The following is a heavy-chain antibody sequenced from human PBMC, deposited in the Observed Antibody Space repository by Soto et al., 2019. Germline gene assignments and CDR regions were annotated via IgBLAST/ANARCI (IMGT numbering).Heavy chain of an antibody. CDR3: TRGASNGYSYGPADS. CDR2: IRCKAYGGTT. Sequence: GGSLRLSCTTSGFTFGDYAMSWFRQAPGKGLEWVGFIRCKAYGGTTDYAASVKGRFTISRDDSKFIAYLQMNSLKTEDTAVYYCTRGASNGYSYGPADSWGQGTLVTVSS. J-gene: IGHJ4*02. CDR1: GFTFGDYA. D-gene: IGHD5-18*01. V-gene: IGHV3-49*03.